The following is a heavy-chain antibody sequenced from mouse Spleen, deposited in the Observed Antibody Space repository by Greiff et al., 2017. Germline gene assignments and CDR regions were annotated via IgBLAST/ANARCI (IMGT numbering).Heavy chain of an antibody. J-gene: IGHJ4*01. V-gene: IGHV1-80*01. Sequence: VQLQQSGAELVRPGSSVKISCKASGYAFSSYWMNWVKQRPGQGLEWIGQIYPGDGDTNYNGKFKGKATLTADKSSSTAYMQLSSLTSEDSAVYLCARITTAFMDYWGQGTSGTVSS. D-gene: IGHD1-2*01. CDR1: GYAFSSYW. CDR2: IYPGDGDT. CDR3: ARITTAFMDY.